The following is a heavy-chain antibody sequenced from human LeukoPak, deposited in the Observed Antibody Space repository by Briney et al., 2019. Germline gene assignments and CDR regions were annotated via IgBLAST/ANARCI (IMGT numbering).Heavy chain of an antibody. CDR2: NSYSGNT. D-gene: IGHD1-26*01. CDR3: ARVGSGSFDY. CDR1: GGSISSCY. J-gene: IGHJ4*02. V-gene: IGHV4-59*01. Sequence: SETLSLTCTVSGGSISSCYWSWIRQPPGKGLEWIGYNSYSGNTNYNPSLKSRVTISVDTSKNHFSLNLSSVTAADTAVYYCARVGSGSFDYWGQGTLVTVS.